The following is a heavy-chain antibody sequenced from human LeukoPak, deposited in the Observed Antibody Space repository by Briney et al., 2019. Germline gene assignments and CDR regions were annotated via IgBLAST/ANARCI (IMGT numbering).Heavy chain of an antibody. CDR1: GYTFTGYY. Sequence: ASVKVSCKASGYTFTGYYMHWVRQAPGQGLEWMGWINPNSGGTNYAQKFQGRVTMTRDTSISTAYMELSRLRSDDTAVYYCARDRSDDHGDYFRAFDIWGQGTMVTVSS. CDR2: INPNSGGT. CDR3: ARDRSDDHGDYFRAFDI. V-gene: IGHV1-2*02. D-gene: IGHD4-17*01. J-gene: IGHJ3*02.